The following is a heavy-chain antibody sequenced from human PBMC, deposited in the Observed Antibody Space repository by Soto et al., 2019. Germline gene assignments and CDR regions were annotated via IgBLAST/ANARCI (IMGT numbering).Heavy chain of an antibody. Sequence: SETKSVTWSVAGGNISSYDLRWIRQNTGKGLEWIGYIYYSGSTNYNPSLKSRVTISVDTSKNQFSLKLSSVTAADTAVYYCARQLGVVPAAKYYYYYYMDVWGKGTTVTVSS. J-gene: IGHJ6*03. CDR3: ARQLGVVPAAKYYYYYYMDV. V-gene: IGHV4-59*08. CDR1: GGNISSYD. D-gene: IGHD2-2*01. CDR2: IYYSGST.